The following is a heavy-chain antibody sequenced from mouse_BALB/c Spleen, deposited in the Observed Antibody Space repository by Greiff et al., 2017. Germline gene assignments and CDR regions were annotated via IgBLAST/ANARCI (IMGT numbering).Heavy chain of an antibody. CDR1: GDSITSGY. CDR3: ARSYGSSYNYAMDY. V-gene: IGHV3-8*02. D-gene: IGHD1-1*01. J-gene: IGHJ4*01. CDR2: ISYSGST. Sequence: EVNVVESGPSLVKPSQTLSLTCSVTGDSITSGYWNWIRKFPGNKLEYMGYISYSGSTYYNPSLKSRISITRDTSKNQYYLQLNSVTTEDTATYYCARSYGSSYNYAMDYWGQGTSVTVSS.